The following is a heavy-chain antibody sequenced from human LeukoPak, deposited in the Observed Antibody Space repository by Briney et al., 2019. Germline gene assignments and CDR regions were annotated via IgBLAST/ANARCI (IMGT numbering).Heavy chain of an antibody. CDR2: INHSGST. V-gene: IGHV4-34*01. J-gene: IGHJ6*04. CDR1: GGYFSGYY. CDR3: ARASSWYVSYYGMDV. D-gene: IGHD6-13*01. Sequence: SETLSLTCAVYGGYFSGYYWSWIRQPPGKGLEWIGEINHSGSTNYNPSLKSRVTISVDTSKNQFSLKLSSVTAADTAVYYCARASSWYVSYYGMDVWGKGTTVTVSS.